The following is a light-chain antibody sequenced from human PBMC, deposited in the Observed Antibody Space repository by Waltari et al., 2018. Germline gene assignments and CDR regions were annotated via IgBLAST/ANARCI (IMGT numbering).Light chain of an antibody. J-gene: IGLJ2*01. CDR3: QTWGTGIRV. CDR1: IGHSSYP. V-gene: IGLV4-69*01. Sequence: QLVLTQSPSAPASLGASVKLTCTLRIGHSSYPIAWPQQQPEKGPRYLMKLNSDGSHSKGDGIPDRFSGSSSGAERYLTISSLQSEDEADYYCQTWGTGIRVFGGGTKLTVL. CDR2: LNSDGSH.